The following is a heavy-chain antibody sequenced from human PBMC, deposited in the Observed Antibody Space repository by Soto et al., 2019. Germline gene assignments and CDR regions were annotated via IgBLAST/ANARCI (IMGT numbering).Heavy chain of an antibody. V-gene: IGHV4-31*03. Sequence: QVQLQESGPGLVKPSQTLSLTCTVSGGSIGSGGYYWSWIRQHPGEGLEWIANIYNRGSTYYNPSLKLRVTISLDTSKKQFSLKLSSVTAADTAVYYCARARYYSDSTGYPLFDYWGQGTLVTVSS. CDR3: ARARYYSDSTGYPLFDY. CDR2: IYNRGST. CDR1: GGSIGSGGYY. D-gene: IGHD3-22*01. J-gene: IGHJ4*02.